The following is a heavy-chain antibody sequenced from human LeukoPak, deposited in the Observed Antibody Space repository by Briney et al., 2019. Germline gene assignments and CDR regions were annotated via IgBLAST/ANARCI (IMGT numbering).Heavy chain of an antibody. CDR3: ARDGDNILTGFYDY. Sequence: GGSLRLSCAASGFTFSSYGMHWVRQAPGKGLEWVAVMWFDGSNEYYAVSVKGRFTISRDNSKNTLYLQMNSLRAEDTAVYYCARDGDNILTGFYDYWGQGALVTVSS. J-gene: IGHJ4*02. CDR2: MWFDGSNE. CDR1: GFTFSSYG. V-gene: IGHV3-33*01. D-gene: IGHD3-9*01.